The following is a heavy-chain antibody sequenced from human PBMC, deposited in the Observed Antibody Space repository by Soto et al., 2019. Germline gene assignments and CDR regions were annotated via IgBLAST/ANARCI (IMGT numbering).Heavy chain of an antibody. J-gene: IGHJ1*01. D-gene: IGHD3-22*01. CDR1: GGTFSNYA. CDR3: ARDQESSGSYPWGYLHH. V-gene: IGHV1-69*06. CDR2: LIPISGTA. Sequence: SVKVSCKASGGTFSNYAIAWVRQAPGQGLEWMGGLIPISGTANYAQQFQGRVTITADKSTSTAYMELSSLRSEDTAVYYCARDQESSGSYPWGYLHHWGQGTLVTVSS.